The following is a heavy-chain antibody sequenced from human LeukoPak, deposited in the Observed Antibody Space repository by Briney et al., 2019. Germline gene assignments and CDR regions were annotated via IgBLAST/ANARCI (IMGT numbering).Heavy chain of an antibody. CDR2: IYYSGST. V-gene: IGHV4-59*01. CDR3: ARGRSNYYGMDV. J-gene: IGHJ6*02. D-gene: IGHD1-26*01. Sequence: SETLSLTCTVSGGSISSYYWSWIRQPPGKGLEWIGYIYYSGSTNYNPSLKSRVTISVDTSKNQFSLKVSSVTAADTAVYYCARGRSNYYGMDVWGQGTTVTVSS. CDR1: GGSISSYY.